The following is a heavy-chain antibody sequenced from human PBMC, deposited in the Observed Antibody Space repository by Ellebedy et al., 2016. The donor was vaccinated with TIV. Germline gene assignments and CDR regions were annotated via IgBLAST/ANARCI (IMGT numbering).Heavy chain of an antibody. J-gene: IGHJ4*02. V-gene: IGHV4-39*01. CDR1: GGSISSSSYY. CDR2: IYYSGST. Sequence: SETLSLXCTVSGGSISSSSYYWGWIRQPPGKGLEWIGSIYYSGSTYYNPSLKSRVTISVDTSKNQFSLKLSSVTAADTAVYYCARTGYCSGGSCWLDYWGQGTLVTVSS. CDR3: ARTGYCSGGSCWLDY. D-gene: IGHD2-15*01.